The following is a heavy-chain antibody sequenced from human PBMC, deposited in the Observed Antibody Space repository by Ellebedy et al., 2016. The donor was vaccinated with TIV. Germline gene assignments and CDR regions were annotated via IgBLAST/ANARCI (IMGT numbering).Heavy chain of an antibody. J-gene: IGHJ3*02. CDR1: GFTFSSYG. D-gene: IGHD5-24*01. V-gene: IGHV3-30*19. CDR2: IWYDGSNK. Sequence: GESLKISCAASGFTFSSYGMHWVRQAPGKGLEWVAVIWYDGSNKYYADSVKGRFTISRDNSKNTLYLQMNSLRAEDTAVYYCAREQRDGYSYDAFDIWGQGTMVTVSS. CDR3: AREQRDGYSYDAFDI.